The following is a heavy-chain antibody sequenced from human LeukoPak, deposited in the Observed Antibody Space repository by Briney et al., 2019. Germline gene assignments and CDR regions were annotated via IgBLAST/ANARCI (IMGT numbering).Heavy chain of an antibody. V-gene: IGHV4-39*02. CDR3: AREAAHDDRGFDY. Sequence: PSETLSLTCTVSGGSISDSSYYWDWIRQPPGKGLEWIGSIYYSGSTYYTPSLKSRVTISVNTSKNQFSLKLSSVTAAHTAVYYCAREAAHDDRGFDYWGQGTLVPVSS. CDR1: GGSISDSSYY. J-gene: IGHJ4*02. D-gene: IGHD3-9*01. CDR2: IYYSGST.